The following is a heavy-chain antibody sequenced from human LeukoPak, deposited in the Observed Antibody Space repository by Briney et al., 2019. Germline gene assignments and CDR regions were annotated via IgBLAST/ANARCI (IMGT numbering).Heavy chain of an antibody. J-gene: IGHJ4*02. CDR3: TTIKQLYSSSWQIRYYFDY. CDR1: GFTFSNAW. V-gene: IGHV3-15*01. D-gene: IGHD6-13*01. Sequence: PGGSLRLSCAASGFTFSNAWMSWVRQAPGKGLEWVGRIKSKTDGGTTDYAAPVKGRFIISRDDSKNTLYLQMNSLKTEDTAVYYCTTIKQLYSSSWQIRYYFDYWGQGTLVTVSS. CDR2: IKSKTDGGTT.